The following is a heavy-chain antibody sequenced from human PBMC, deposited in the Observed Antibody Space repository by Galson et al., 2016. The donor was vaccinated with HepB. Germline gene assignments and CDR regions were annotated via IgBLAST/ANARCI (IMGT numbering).Heavy chain of an antibody. CDR2: IYWDDED. D-gene: IGHD3/OR15-3a*01. J-gene: IGHJ4*02. Sequence: IRQSPGKAPEWLAIIYWDDEDRYSPSLKSRLTITRDTSKNQVVLTMINMDPEDTATYYCAHRGRTRYFDTWGQGTLVTVSS. V-gene: IGHV2-5*02. CDR3: AHRGRTRYFDT.